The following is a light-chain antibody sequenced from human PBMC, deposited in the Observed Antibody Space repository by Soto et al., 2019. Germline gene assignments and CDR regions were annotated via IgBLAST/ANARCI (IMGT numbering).Light chain of an antibody. CDR1: SSDVGSYNY. CDR2: EVS. V-gene: IGLV2-8*01. Sequence: QSALTQPPSASGSPGQSVTISCTGTSSDVGSYNYVSWYQQHPGKAPKLMIYEVSKRPSGVPDRFSGSKSGNTASLTVSGLQAEDEADYYCSSYAGRNSYVFGTGIKLTVL. J-gene: IGLJ1*01. CDR3: SSYAGRNSYV.